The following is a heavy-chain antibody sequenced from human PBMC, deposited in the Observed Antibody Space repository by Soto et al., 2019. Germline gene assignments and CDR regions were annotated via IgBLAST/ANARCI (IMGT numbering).Heavy chain of an antibody. V-gene: IGHV1-3*01. J-gene: IGHJ4*02. D-gene: IGHD2-2*01. CDR2: INAGNGNT. CDR3: ASSFTVPAAMGY. CDR1: GYTFTSYG. Sequence: GASVKVSCKASGYTFTSYGISWVRQAPGQRLEWMGWINAGNGNTKYSQKFQGRVTITRDTSASTAYMELSSLRSEDTAVYYCASSFTVPAAMGYWGQGTLVTVSS.